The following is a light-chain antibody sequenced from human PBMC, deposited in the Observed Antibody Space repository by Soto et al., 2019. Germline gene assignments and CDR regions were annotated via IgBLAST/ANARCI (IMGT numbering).Light chain of an antibody. CDR1: SNDVGRYNQ. J-gene: IGLJ1*01. CDR2: EGS. CDR3: CSYVGSTTYV. Sequence: QSVLTQPASVSGSPGQSITISCTGSSNDVGRYNQVSWYQQHPGKAPKFMIYEGSQRPSGVSNRFSGSKSGNTASLTISGLQAEDEGDYYCCSYVGSTTYVFGTGTKVTVL. V-gene: IGLV2-23*01.